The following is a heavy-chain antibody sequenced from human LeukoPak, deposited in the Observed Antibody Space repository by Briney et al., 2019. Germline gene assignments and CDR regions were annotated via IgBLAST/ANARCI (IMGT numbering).Heavy chain of an antibody. J-gene: IGHJ4*02. Sequence: GRPLRLSCAASGFTFDDYAMHWVRQAPGKGLEWVSGISWNSGSIGYADSVKGRFTISRDNAKNSLYLQMNSLRAEDTALYYCAKNSGSYFPPITTIDYWGQGTLVTVSS. V-gene: IGHV3-9*01. CDR2: ISWNSGSI. CDR3: AKNSGSYFPPITTIDY. CDR1: GFTFDDYA. D-gene: IGHD1-26*01.